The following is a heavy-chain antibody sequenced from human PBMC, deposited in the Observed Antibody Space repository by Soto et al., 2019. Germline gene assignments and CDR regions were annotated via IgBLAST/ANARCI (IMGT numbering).Heavy chain of an antibody. CDR3: ARDITIFGVVIPWYYYGMDV. V-gene: IGHV3-30-3*01. Sequence: GGSLRLSCAASGFTFSSYAMHWVRQAPGKGLEWVAVISYDGSNKYYADSVKGRFTISRDNSKNTLYLQMNSLRAEDTAVYYCARDITIFGVVIPWYYYGMDVWGQGTTVTVSS. D-gene: IGHD3-3*01. J-gene: IGHJ6*02. CDR2: ISYDGSNK. CDR1: GFTFSSYA.